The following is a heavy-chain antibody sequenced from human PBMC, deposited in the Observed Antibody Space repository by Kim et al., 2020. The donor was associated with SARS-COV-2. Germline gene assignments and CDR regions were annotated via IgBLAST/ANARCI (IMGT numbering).Heavy chain of an antibody. CDR2: ISGSGGST. Sequence: GGSLRLSCAASGFTFSSYAMSWVRQAPGKGLEWVSAISGSGGSTYYADSVKGRFTISRDNSKNTLYLQMNSLRAEDTAVYYCAKGFDYYYYYGMDVWGQGTTVTVSS. J-gene: IGHJ6*02. CDR3: AKGFDYYYYYGMDV. CDR1: GFTFSSYA. V-gene: IGHV3-23*01.